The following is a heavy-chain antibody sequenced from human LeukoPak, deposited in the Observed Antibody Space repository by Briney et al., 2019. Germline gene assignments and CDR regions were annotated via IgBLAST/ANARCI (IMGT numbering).Heavy chain of an antibody. CDR2: INSDGSSI. V-gene: IGHV3-74*03. CDR1: GFTFSNYW. D-gene: IGHD5-12*01. CDR3: AREGRVSGYDFDC. Sequence: GGSLRLSCAASGFTFSNYWMHWVRQAPGKGLVWVSRINSDGSSITYADSVKGRFTIARDNAKNTLYLQMNSLRVEDTAVYYCAREGRVSGYDFDCWGQGTLVTVSS. J-gene: IGHJ4*02.